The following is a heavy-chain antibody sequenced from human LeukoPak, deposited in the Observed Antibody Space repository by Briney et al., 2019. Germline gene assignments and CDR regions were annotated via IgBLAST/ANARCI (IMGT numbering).Heavy chain of an antibody. CDR2: ISDSGGST. J-gene: IGHJ4*02. CDR3: AKDRVVLMVYAYYFDY. Sequence: GGSLRLSCAASGFTFSSYAMSWVRQAPGKGLEWVSAISDSGGSTYYADSVKGRFTISRDNSKNTLYLQMNSLRAEDTAVYYCAKDRVVLMVYAYYFDYWGQGTLVTVSS. D-gene: IGHD2-8*01. V-gene: IGHV3-23*01. CDR1: GFTFSSYA.